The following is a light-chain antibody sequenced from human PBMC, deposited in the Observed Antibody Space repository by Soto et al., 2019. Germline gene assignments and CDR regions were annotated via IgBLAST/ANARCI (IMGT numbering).Light chain of an antibody. CDR1: SSNIGSNY. J-gene: IGLJ2*01. Sequence: QSVLTQPPSASGTPGQRVTISCSGSSSNIGSNYVYWYQQLPGTAPKLLIYRNNQRPSGVPDRFSGSKSGTSASLAISGLGSEDEADYYCAAWDDSLKLVFGGGTQLTVL. V-gene: IGLV1-47*01. CDR2: RNN. CDR3: AAWDDSLKLV.